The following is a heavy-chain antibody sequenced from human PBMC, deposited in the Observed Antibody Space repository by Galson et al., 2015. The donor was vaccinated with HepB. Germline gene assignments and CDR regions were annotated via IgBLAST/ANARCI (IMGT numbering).Heavy chain of an antibody. CDR1: GFTFSSYA. Sequence: SLRLSCAASGFTFSSYAMSWVRQAPGKGLEWVSFISTGAGSTYYADSVKGRFTISRDNSKNTLFLQMNSLRVEDTAVYYCARGGLSSPRFYWGQGTLVTVSS. D-gene: IGHD3/OR15-3a*01. CDR2: ISTGAGST. CDR3: ARGGLSSPRFY. V-gene: IGHV3-23*01. J-gene: IGHJ4*02.